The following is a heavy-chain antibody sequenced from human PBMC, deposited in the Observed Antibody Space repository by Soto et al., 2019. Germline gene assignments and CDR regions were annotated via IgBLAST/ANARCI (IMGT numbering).Heavy chain of an antibody. CDR3: ARDVEEHQLLRCMYS. Sequence: GGSLRLSCAASGFTFSSYGMHWVRQAPGKGLEWVAVIWYDGSNKYYADSVKGRFTISRDNSKNTLYLQMNSLRSENTAVYDCARDVEEHQLLRCMYSWGQEPTIT. D-gene: IGHD2-2*01. CDR1: GFTFSSYG. CDR2: IWYDGSNK. V-gene: IGHV3-33*01. J-gene: IGHJ6*02.